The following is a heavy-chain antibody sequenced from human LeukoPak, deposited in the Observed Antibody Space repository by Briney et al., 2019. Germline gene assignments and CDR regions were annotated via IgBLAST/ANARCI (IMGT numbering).Heavy chain of an antibody. CDR2: IYTSGST. Sequence: PSQTLSLTCTASGGSISSGSYYWSWIRQPAGKGLEWIGRIYTSGSTNYNPSLKSRVTISVDTSKNQFSLKLSSVTAADTAVYYCARDENGGNSPRFDPWGQGTLVTVSS. D-gene: IGHD4-23*01. J-gene: IGHJ5*02. CDR1: GGSISSGSYY. CDR3: ARDENGGNSPRFDP. V-gene: IGHV4-61*02.